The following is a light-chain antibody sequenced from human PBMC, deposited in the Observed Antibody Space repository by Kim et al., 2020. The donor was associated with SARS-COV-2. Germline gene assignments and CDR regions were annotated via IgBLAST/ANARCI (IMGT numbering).Light chain of an antibody. Sequence: DIVMTQSPESVAVSLGERATINRKSSQSVFSTSNSDDYLAWYQQKPGQPPKLLIYRASTRESGVPDRFSGSGSGTDFTLTIDSLQAEDVAIYYCQQYYSNPRTFGQGTKVDIK. CDR1: QSVFSTSNSDDY. J-gene: IGKJ1*01. V-gene: IGKV4-1*01. CDR3: QQYYSNPRT. CDR2: RAS.